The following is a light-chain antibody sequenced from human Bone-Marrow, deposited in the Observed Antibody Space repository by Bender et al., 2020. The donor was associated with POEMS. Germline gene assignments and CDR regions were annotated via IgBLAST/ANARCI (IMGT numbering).Light chain of an antibody. CDR1: SSGVGIYGL. Sequence: ALTQPASVSGSPGQSITISCIETSSGVGIYGLVSWYQQLPGKAPKLIIYEVTKRPSGISNRFSGSRSGNTASLTISGLQAEDEADYYCCSYAGGYTVFGGGTKLTVL. J-gene: IGLJ2*01. CDR3: CSYAGGYTV. CDR2: EVT. V-gene: IGLV2-23*02.